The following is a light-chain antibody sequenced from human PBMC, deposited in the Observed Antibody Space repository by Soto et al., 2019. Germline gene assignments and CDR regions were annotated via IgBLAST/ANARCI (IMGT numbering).Light chain of an antibody. CDR1: QSVSSD. CDR3: QQYHDWPPIT. CDR2: GAS. Sequence: EIVMTQSPDTLSVSPGEGVTLSCRASQSVSSDLAWYQQKPGQSPRLLMYGASTRATDISARFSGGGSGTEFTLTISSLQSEDVAIYYCQQYHDWPPITFGPGTKVEIK. V-gene: IGKV3-15*01. J-gene: IGKJ3*01.